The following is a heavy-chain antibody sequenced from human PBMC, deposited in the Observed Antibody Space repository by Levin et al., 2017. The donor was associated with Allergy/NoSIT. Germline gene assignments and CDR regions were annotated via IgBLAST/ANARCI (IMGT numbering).Heavy chain of an antibody. J-gene: IGHJ3*02. Sequence: GGSLRLSCAASGFTFDDYTMHWVRQAPGKGLEWVSLISWDGGSTYYADSVKGRFTISRDNSKNSLYLQMNSLRTEDTALYYCAKDMRRVVRGVISGAFDIWGQGTMVTVSS. D-gene: IGHD3-10*01. V-gene: IGHV3-43*01. CDR3: AKDMRRVVRGVISGAFDI. CDR2: ISWDGGST. CDR1: GFTFDDYT.